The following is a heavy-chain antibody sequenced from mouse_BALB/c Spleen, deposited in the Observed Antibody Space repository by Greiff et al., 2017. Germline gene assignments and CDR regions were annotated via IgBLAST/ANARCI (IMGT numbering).Heavy chain of an antibody. Sequence: DVMLVESGGGLVKPGGSLKLSCAASGFTFSSYAMSWVRQTPEKRLEWVASISSGGSTYYPDSVKGRFTISRDNARNILYLQMSSLRSEDTAMYYCATYYGNRGYFDYWGQGTTLTVSS. J-gene: IGHJ2*01. CDR3: ATYYGNRGYFDY. CDR1: GFTFSSYA. CDR2: ISSGGST. V-gene: IGHV5-6-5*01. D-gene: IGHD2-10*01.